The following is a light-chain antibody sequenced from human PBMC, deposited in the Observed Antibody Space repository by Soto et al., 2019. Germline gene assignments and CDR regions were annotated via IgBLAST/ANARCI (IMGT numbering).Light chain of an antibody. Sequence: EIVLTQSPGTLSLSPGERATLSCRASQSVSSSYFAWYQQKPGQAPRLLIYAASSRASGFPDRFSGSGSGTGFTLTISRLEPEDFAVYYCQYYGNSQGLTFGGGTKVEIK. V-gene: IGKV3-20*01. CDR2: AAS. CDR3: QYYGNSQGLT. J-gene: IGKJ4*01. CDR1: QSVSSSY.